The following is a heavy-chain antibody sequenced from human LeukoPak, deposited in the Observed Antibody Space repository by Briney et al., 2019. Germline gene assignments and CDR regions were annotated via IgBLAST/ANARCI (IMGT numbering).Heavy chain of an antibody. CDR2: INPSGGST. Sequence: ASVKVSCXASGYTFTSYYMHWVRQAPGQGLEWMGIINPSGGSTSYAQKFQGRVTMTRDTSTSTVYMELSSLRSEDTAVYYCAAEYYYDSSGYSGNDAFDIWGQGTMVTVSS. CDR1: GYTFTSYY. J-gene: IGHJ3*02. CDR3: AAEYYYDSSGYSGNDAFDI. V-gene: IGHV1-46*01. D-gene: IGHD3-22*01.